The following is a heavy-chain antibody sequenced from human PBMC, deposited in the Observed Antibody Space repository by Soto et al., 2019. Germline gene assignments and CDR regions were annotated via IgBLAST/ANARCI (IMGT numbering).Heavy chain of an antibody. D-gene: IGHD3-22*01. CDR3: ARGTYYYDSSGYYPIPFDY. CDR2: IYYSGST. Sequence: SETLSLTCTVSGGYISSYYWSWIRQPPGKGLEWIGYIYYSGSTNYNPSLKSRVTISVDTSKNQFSLKLSSVTAADTAVYYCARGTYYYDSSGYYPIPFDYWGQGTLVTVSS. J-gene: IGHJ4*02. CDR1: GGYISSYY. V-gene: IGHV4-59*01.